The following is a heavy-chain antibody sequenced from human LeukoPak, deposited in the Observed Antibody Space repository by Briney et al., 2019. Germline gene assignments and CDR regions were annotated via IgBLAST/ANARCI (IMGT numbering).Heavy chain of an antibody. CDR1: GGSISSGGYS. J-gene: IGHJ5*02. V-gene: IGHV4-30-2*01. D-gene: IGHD3-22*01. CDR3: ARGDSSGYYQNWFDP. Sequence: SETLSLTCAVSGGSISSGGYSWSWIRQPPGKGLEWIGYIYHSGSIYYNPSLKSRVTISVDRSKNQISLKLSSVTAADTAVYYCARGDSSGYYQNWFDPWGQGTLVTVSS. CDR2: IYHSGSI.